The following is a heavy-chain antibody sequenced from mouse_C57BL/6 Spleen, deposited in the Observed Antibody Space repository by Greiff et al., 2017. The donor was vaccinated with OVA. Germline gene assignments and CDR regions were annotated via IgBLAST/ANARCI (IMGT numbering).Heavy chain of an antibody. D-gene: IGHD1-1*01. J-gene: IGHJ4*01. V-gene: IGHV1-66*01. CDR2: IYPGSGNT. CDR1: GYSFTSYY. CDR3: ARGNYYGSSSHYYAMDY. Sequence: QVQLQQSGPELVKPGASVKISCKASGYSFTSYYIHWVKQRPGQGLEWIGWIYPGSGNTKYNEKFKGKATLTADTSSSTAYMQLSSLTSEDSAVYYCARGNYYGSSSHYYAMDYWGQGTSVTVSS.